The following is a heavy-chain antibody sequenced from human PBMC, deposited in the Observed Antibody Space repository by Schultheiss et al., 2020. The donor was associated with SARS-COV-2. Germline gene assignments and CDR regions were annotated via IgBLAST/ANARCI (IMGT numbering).Heavy chain of an antibody. V-gene: IGHV4-61*02. CDR2: IYTSGST. CDR3: ARDQRDAFDI. Sequence: SQTLSLTCTVSGGSISSGSYYWSWIRQPAGKGLEWIGRIYTSGSTNYNPSLKSRVTISRDTSKNQLSLKLRSVTAADTAVYYCARDQRDAFDIWGQGTMVTVSS. CDR1: GGSISSGSYY. J-gene: IGHJ3*02.